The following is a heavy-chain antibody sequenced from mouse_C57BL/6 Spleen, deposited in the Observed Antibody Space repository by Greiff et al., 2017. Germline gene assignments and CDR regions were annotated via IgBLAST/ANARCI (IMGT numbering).Heavy chain of an antibody. V-gene: IGHV1-52*01. CDR3: AREADYYGSSWGY. D-gene: IGHD1-1*01. Sequence: QVQLQQPGAELVRPGSSVKLSCKASGYTFTSYWMHWVKQRPIQGLEWIGNIDPSDSETHYNQKFKDKATLTVDKSSSTAYMQRSSLTSEDSAVYYWAREADYYGSSWGYWGQGTTLTVSS. J-gene: IGHJ2*01. CDR1: GYTFTSYW. CDR2: IDPSDSET.